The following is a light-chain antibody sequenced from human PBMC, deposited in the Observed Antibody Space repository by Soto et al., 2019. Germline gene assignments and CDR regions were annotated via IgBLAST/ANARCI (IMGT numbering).Light chain of an antibody. CDR1: SSDVGGFNY. V-gene: IGLV2-14*03. Sequence: QSALPPPASVSGSPGQSVTISCTGTSSDVGGFNYFSWYQQHPGKAPKLLIYDVSDRPSGVSNRFSGSKSGNTASLTLSGLQAEDEADYYCTSYSSSSTLVVFGGGTQLTVL. J-gene: IGLJ2*01. CDR3: TSYSSSSTLVV. CDR2: DVS.